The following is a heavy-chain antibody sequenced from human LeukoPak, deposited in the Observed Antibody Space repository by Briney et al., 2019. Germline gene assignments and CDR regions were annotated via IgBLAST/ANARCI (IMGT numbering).Heavy chain of an antibody. CDR3: AKDSPYMITKAPTFDY. CDR2: TRNKANSYIT. D-gene: IGHD3-16*01. Sequence: GGSLRLSCAASGFTFSNAWMSWVRQAPGKGLEWVGRTRNKANSYITEYAASVEGRFTISRDNSKNSLYLQMNSLKTEDTAVYYCAKDSPYMITKAPTFDYWGQGTLVTVSS. J-gene: IGHJ4*02. CDR1: GFTFSNAW. V-gene: IGHV3-72*01.